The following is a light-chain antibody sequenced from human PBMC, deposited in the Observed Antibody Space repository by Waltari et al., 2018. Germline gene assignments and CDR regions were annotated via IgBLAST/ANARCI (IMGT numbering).Light chain of an antibody. CDR2: VKSDGSH. V-gene: IGLV4-69*01. CDR3: QTGGHGTWV. J-gene: IGLJ3*02. CDR1: SGHSSNV. Sequence: QLVLTQSPSASASLVASVKLTCTLSSGHSSNVIAWLPQQPETGPRYLMKVKSDGSHSKGDEVADRFSGSSSGAERYLTISSLQSEDEADYYCQTGGHGTWVFGGGTKLTVL.